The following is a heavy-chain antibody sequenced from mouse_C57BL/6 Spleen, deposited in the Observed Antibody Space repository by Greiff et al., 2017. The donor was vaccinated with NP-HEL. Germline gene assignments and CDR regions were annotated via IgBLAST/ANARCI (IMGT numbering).Heavy chain of an antibody. V-gene: IGHV3-6*01. CDR1: GYSITSGYY. D-gene: IGHD2-4*01. Sequence: EVKLMESGPGLVKPSQSLSLTCSVTGYSITSGYYWNWIRQVPGNKREWMGYISYDGSNNYNPSLKNRISITRDTSKNQFFLKLNSVTTEDTATYYCARVSIYYDYEGYAMDYWGQGTSVTVSS. CDR2: ISYDGSN. J-gene: IGHJ4*01. CDR3: ARVSIYYDYEGYAMDY.